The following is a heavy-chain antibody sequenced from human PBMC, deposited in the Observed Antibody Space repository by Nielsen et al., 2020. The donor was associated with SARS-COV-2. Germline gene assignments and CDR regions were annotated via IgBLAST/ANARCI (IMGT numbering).Heavy chain of an antibody. D-gene: IGHD1-26*01. V-gene: IGHV4-61*01. J-gene: IGHJ4*02. CDR1: GGSVSSGSYY. Sequence: GSLRLSCTVSGGSVSSGSYYWSWIRQPPGKGLEWIGYIYYSGSTNYNPSPKSRVTISVDTSKNQFSLKLSSVTAADTAVYYCARDSVGATTLSFDYWGQGTLVTVSS. CDR3: ARDSVGATTLSFDY. CDR2: IYYSGST.